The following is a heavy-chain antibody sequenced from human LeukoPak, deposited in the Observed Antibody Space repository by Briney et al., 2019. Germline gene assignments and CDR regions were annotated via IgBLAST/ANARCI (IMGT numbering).Heavy chain of an antibody. CDR3: ARDGTPIYSSGWVYMDV. CDR1: GFSFSTYE. CDR2: ISASGTLT. D-gene: IGHD6-25*01. V-gene: IGHV3-48*03. J-gene: IGHJ6*04. Sequence: GGSLRLSCAASGFSFSTYEMNWVRQAPGKGLEWISYISASGTLTHYADSVEGRFTISRDNAKNSLYLQMNSLRGEDAAVYYCARDGTPIYSSGWVYMDVWGKGTTVTISS.